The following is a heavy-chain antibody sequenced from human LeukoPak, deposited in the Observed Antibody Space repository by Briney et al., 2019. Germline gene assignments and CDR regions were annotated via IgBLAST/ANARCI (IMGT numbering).Heavy chain of an antibody. CDR1: GYSISSGYY. V-gene: IGHV4-38-2*02. CDR2: IYHSGST. D-gene: IGHD3-22*01. J-gene: IGHJ4*02. CDR3: ARGVRRGIVGVRLYFDY. Sequence: SETLSLTCTVSGYSISSGYYWGWIRQPPGKGLEWIGSIYHSGSTYYNPSLKSRVTISVDTSKNQFSLKLSSVTAADTAVYYCARGVRRGIVGVRLYFDYWGQGTLVTVSS.